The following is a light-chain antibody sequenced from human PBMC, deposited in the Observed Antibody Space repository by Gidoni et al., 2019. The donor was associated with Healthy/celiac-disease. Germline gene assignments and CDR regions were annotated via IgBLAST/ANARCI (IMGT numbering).Light chain of an antibody. V-gene: IGLV1-44*01. CDR3: AAWDDSLNGPV. Sequence: QSVLTQPPSASGTPGQRVTISCSGSSSNIGSNTVNWYQQRPGTAPKLLIYSNNQRPSGVPDRFSGSKYGTSASLDIRGLQSEDEADYYWAAWDDSLNGPVFGGGTKLTVL. CDR1: SSNIGSNT. J-gene: IGLJ2*01. CDR2: SNN.